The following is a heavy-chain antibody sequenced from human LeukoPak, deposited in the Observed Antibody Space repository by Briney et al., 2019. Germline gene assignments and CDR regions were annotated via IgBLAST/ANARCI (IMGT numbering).Heavy chain of an antibody. CDR3: AREVAGDVDTALHYFDY. Sequence: AXGQXXXWMGWISTYNGNTNYAQKLQGRATMTTDTSTSTAYMELRSLRSDDTAVYYCAREVAGDVDTALHYFDYWGQGTLVTVSS. CDR2: ISTYNGNT. V-gene: IGHV1-18*01. J-gene: IGHJ4*02. D-gene: IGHD5-18*01.